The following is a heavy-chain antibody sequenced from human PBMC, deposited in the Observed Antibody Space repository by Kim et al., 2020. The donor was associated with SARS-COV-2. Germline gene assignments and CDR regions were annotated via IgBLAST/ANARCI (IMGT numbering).Heavy chain of an antibody. D-gene: IGHD3-22*01. CDR1: GFTFTNAW. CDR3: TTVPRDSSGYSDN. V-gene: IGHV3-15*01. CDR2: IKSEFDGGTT. Sequence: GGSLRLSCAASGFTFTNAWMSWVRQVPGKGLEWLGRIKSEFDGGTTDYAAPVNGRFTFSRDDSQNTLYLQMNSLKTEDTAVYYCTTVPRDSSGYSDNWGQGTLVTVSS. J-gene: IGHJ4*02.